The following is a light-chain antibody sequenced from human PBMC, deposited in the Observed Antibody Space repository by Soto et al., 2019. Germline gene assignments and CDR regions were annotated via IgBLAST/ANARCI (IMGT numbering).Light chain of an antibody. CDR1: QDIINA. V-gene: IGKV1-17*01. CDR2: AAS. CDR3: LPHNRYPLT. Sequence: DIQMTQSPPSLSASVGDRVTFTCRASQDIINALAWYQQKPGQAPKRLIYAASSLQSGVSSRFSGSGSGTDFTLTISSLQPEDFATYYCLPHNRYPLTSRGGTTLEIK. J-gene: IGKJ4*01.